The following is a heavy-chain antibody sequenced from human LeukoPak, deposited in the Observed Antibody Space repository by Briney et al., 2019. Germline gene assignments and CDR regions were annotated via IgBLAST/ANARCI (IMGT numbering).Heavy chain of an antibody. J-gene: IGHJ4*02. CDR3: TSPGGATDLDY. V-gene: IGHV3-7*01. Sequence: GGSLRLSCAASGFTFSSYWMSWVRQAPGKGLEWVANIKQDGSEKYYVDSVKGRFTISRDNAKNSLYLQMNSLRAEDTAVYYCTSPGGATDLDYWGQGTLVTVSS. D-gene: IGHD5-12*01. CDR1: GFTFSSYW. CDR2: IKQDGSEK.